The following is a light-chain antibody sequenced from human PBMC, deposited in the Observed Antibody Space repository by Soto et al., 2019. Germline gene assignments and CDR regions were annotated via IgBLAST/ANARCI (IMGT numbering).Light chain of an antibody. V-gene: IGKV3-15*01. J-gene: IGKJ1*01. CDR2: GAS. CDR1: QSISRK. Sequence: IVMTPTSPTLCVRPGERATLSSRASQSISRKLDWYQQTRGQAPRLLIYGASTRESGVPARFSGSGSGTEFTLSISNLQPEDFAIYHCQQYDRTPRTFGQGTKVDIK. CDR3: QQYDRTPRT.